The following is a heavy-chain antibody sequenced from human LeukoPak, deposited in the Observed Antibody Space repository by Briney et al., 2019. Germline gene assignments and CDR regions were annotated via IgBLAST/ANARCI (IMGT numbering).Heavy chain of an antibody. V-gene: IGHV1-2*02. CDR1: GYTFTGYH. J-gene: IGHJ6*03. CDR2: INPNSGGT. D-gene: IGHD2-15*01. Sequence: GASVKVSCKASGYTFTGYHMHWVRQAPGQGLEWMGWINPNSGGTNYAQKFQGRVTMTRDTSISTAYMELNRLRSDDTAVYYCARGVVAATFYYYMDVWGKGTTVTVSS. CDR3: ARGVVAATFYYYMDV.